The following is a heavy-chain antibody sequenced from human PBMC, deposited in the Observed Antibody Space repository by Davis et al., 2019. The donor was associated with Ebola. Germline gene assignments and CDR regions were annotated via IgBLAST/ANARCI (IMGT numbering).Heavy chain of an antibody. J-gene: IGHJ4*02. CDR2: IDPDDSNI. CDR3: AISYCGGNCFSEHYFDY. V-gene: IGHV5-51*01. CDR1: GYSFTSYW. D-gene: IGHD2-21*01. Sequence: GESLKISCKGSGYSFTSYWIGWVRQMPGKGLEWMGIIDPDDSNIRYSPSFQGQVSISADKSVTTAYLQWRSLQASDAAMYYCAISYCGGNCFSEHYFDYWGQGTLVTVSS.